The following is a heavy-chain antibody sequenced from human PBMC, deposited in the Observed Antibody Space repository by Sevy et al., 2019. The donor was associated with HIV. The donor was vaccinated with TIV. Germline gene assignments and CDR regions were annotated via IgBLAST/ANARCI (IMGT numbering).Heavy chain of an antibody. V-gene: IGHV5-51*01. D-gene: IGHD3-10*01. CDR1: GYSFTSYW. J-gene: IGHJ4*02. CDR3: ARQIEYYYGSGSKFFDY. Sequence: GESLKISCKGSGYSFTSYWIGWVRQMPGKGLEWMGIIYPGDSDTSYSPSFQGQVTISADKSISTAYLHWSSLKASDTAMYYCARQIEYYYGSGSKFFDYWGQGTLVTVSS. CDR2: IYPGDSDT.